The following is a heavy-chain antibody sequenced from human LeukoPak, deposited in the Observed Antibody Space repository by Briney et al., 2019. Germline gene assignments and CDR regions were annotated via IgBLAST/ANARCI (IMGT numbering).Heavy chain of an antibody. V-gene: IGHV3-66*01. Sequence: GGSLRLSCAASEFSVGSNYMTWVRQAPGKGLEWVSLIYSGGSTYYADSVKGRFTISRDNSKNTLYLQMNSLRAEDTAVYYCARDVAAAGNFDYWGQGTLVTVSS. D-gene: IGHD6-13*01. CDR2: IYSGGST. CDR3: ARDVAAAGNFDY. J-gene: IGHJ4*02. CDR1: EFSVGSNY.